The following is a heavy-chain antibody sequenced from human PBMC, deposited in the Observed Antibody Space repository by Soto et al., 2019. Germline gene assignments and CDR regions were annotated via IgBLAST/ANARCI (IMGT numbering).Heavy chain of an antibody. V-gene: IGHV1-3*01. CDR3: ARVAFWSGYNGMDV. Sequence: GASVKVSCKASGYTFTSYAMHWVRQAPGQRLEWMGWINAGNGNTKYSQKFQGRVTITRDTSASTAYMELSSLRSEDTAVYYCARVAFWSGYNGMDVWGQGTTVTVSS. D-gene: IGHD3-3*01. CDR1: GYTFTSYA. CDR2: INAGNGNT. J-gene: IGHJ6*02.